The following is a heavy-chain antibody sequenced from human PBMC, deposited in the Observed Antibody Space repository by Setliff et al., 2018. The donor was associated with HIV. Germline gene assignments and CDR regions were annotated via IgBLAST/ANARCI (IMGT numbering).Heavy chain of an antibody. CDR2: ISPNFGHT. D-gene: IGHD3-3*02. V-gene: IGHV1-18*01. CDR3: ARGTAPRPASVLEFLEWLFPNWFDP. Sequence: VASVKVSCKASGGTFSSYGISWVRQAPGHGLEWMGWISPNFGHTKYAQRFLDRVTMTIDTATSRAYMELRSLRSDDTAVYYCARGTAPRPASVLEFLEWLFPNWFDPWGQGTLVTVSS. J-gene: IGHJ5*02. CDR1: GGTFSSYG.